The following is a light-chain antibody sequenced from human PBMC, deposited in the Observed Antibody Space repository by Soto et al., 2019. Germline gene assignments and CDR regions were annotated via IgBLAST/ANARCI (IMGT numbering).Light chain of an antibody. V-gene: IGKV1-5*01. CDR3: QQSYNTPVT. J-gene: IGKJ1*01. Sequence: DIQMTQSPSTLSASVGDRAPITCRASQSISIWLAWYQQKPGKAPKLLIYDASSLESGVPSRFSGSGSGTEFTLTISRLQPDEFATYYCQQSYNTPVTFGKGNKVDIK. CDR2: DAS. CDR1: QSISIW.